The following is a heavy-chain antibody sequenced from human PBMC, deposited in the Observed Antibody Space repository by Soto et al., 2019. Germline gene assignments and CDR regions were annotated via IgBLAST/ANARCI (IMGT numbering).Heavy chain of an antibody. CDR3: AKGPLPVSGSYWYYFDY. CDR2: ISGSGGST. CDR1: GFTFSSYA. D-gene: IGHD1-26*01. Sequence: GGSLRLSCAASGFTFSSYAMSWVRQAPGKGLEWVSAISGSGGSTYYADSVKGRFTISRDNSKNTLYLQMNSLRAEDTAVYYCAKGPLPVSGSYWYYFDYWGQGTLVTISS. J-gene: IGHJ4*02. V-gene: IGHV3-23*01.